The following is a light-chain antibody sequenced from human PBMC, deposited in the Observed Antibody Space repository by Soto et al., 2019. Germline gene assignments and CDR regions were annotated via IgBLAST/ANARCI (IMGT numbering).Light chain of an antibody. J-gene: IGKJ3*01. CDR2: DAS. CDR3: QHYGKSPRFFT. Sequence: EIVLTQSPGTLSLSPGERATLSCRASQSVSSTYLAWYQQKPGQAPRLLIYDASSRATGIPDKFIGSGSGSDFSLTISRLEPEDSAMYYCQHYGKSPRFFTFGRGTKVDIK. CDR1: QSVSSTY. V-gene: IGKV3-20*01.